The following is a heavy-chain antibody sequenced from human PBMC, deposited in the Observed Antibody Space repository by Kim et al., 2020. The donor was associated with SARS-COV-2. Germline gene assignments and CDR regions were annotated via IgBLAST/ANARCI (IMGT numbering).Heavy chain of an antibody. CDR1: GFTFSSYA. CDR2: ISGNGGGT. Sequence: GGSLRLSCAASGFTFSSYAMSWVRQAPGKGLDWVSAISGNGGGTYYADSVKGRFTISRDNSKNTLYLQMNSLRAEDTAVYYCAKAAGGLYFYHGMDVWGQGTPVTV. J-gene: IGHJ6*02. D-gene: IGHD6-13*01. CDR3: AKAAGGLYFYHGMDV. V-gene: IGHV3-23*01.